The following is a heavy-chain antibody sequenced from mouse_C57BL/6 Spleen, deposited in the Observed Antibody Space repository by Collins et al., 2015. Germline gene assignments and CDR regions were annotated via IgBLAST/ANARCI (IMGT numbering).Heavy chain of an antibody. CDR1: GYTXTSYW. J-gene: IGHJ3*01. V-gene: IGHV1-69*02. D-gene: IGHD2-3*01. CDR2: INPSDSYT. Sequence: QVQLQQPGAELVKPGASVKLSCKASGYTXTSYWMHWVKQRPGQGLEWIGEINPSDSYTNYNQKFKGKATLTVDKSSSTAYMQLSSLTSEDSAVYYCARDENDGYFAWFAYWGQGDSGHCLC. CDR3: ARDENDGYFAWFAY.